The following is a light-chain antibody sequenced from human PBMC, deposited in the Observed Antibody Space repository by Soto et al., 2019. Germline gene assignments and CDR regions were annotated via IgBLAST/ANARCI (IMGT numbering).Light chain of an antibody. Sequence: EIVLTQSPATLSLSPGERATLSCRASQSVRRYLAWYQQKPGQAPRLLIYDASNRATGIPARFSGSGSGTDLTLTISSLEPEDFAVYPCQQRTNWPLTFGGGTKVEIK. CDR1: QSVRRY. CDR2: DAS. J-gene: IGKJ4*01. V-gene: IGKV3-11*01. CDR3: QQRTNWPLT.